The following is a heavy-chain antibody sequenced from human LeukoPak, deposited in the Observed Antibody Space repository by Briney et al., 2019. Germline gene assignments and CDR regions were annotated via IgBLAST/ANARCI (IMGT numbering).Heavy chain of an antibody. V-gene: IGHV3-21*01. Sequence: KPGGSLRLSCAASGFTFSSYSMNWVRQAPGKGLEWVSSISSSSSYIYYADSVKGRFTISRDNSKNTLYLQLNSLRGEDTAVYYCARKMDSYFDYWGLGTLVTVSS. CDR1: GFTFSSYS. CDR3: ARKMDSYFDY. D-gene: IGHD2-2*03. CDR2: ISSSSSYI. J-gene: IGHJ4*02.